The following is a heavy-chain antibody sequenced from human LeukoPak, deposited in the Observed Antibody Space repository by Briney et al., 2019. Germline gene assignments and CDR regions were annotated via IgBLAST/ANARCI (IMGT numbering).Heavy chain of an antibody. V-gene: IGHV4-39*01. CDR2: VFYRDRT. CDR3: VRHLLGVAEGYFDY. Sequence: PSETLSLTCTVSGDSVTSDSYYWGWIRQPPRKGLEWIGSVFYRDRTYYNPSFRSRLTITVDTSKNQVSLKLRSVTAADTAIYYCVRHLLGVAEGYFDYWGQGIQVTVSS. CDR1: GDSVTSDSYY. D-gene: IGHD3-10*01. J-gene: IGHJ4*02.